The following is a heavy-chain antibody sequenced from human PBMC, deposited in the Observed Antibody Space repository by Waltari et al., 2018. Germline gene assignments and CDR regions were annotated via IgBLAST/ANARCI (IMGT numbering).Heavy chain of an antibody. V-gene: IGHV4-4*07. Sequence: QVKLQESGPGLVKPSETLSLTCTVSGGSISRYYWSWIRQPDGKGLEWIGRIYTSGSTNYTPALKSRVTMSVDTSKNQFFLKLSAVTAADTAVYYCAREGIVGATTLFDYWGQGTLVTVSS. CDR3: AREGIVGATTLFDY. CDR2: IYTSGST. J-gene: IGHJ4*02. CDR1: GGSISRYY. D-gene: IGHD1-26*01.